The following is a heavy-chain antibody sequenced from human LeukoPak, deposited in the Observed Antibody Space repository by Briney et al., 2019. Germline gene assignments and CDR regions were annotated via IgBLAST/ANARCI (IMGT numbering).Heavy chain of an antibody. CDR3: ALITMVRGIWFDP. Sequence: SXXSXWIGWXRQMPGKXXEXMGIIYPGESHNRYSPSFQCQVTISADKSISTAYLQWSSLKASDTAMYYCALITMVRGIWFDPWGQGTLVTVSS. CDR2: IYPGESHN. V-gene: IGHV5-51*01. D-gene: IGHD3-10*01. CDR1: SXXSXW. J-gene: IGHJ5*02.